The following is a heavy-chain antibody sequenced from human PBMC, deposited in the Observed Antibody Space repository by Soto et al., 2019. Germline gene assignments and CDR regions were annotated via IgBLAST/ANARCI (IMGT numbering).Heavy chain of an antibody. CDR3: ARRYPVTNKYYYYYYMDV. D-gene: IGHD4-4*01. Sequence: SETLSLTCTVSGGSISSSSYYWGWIRQPPGKGLEWIGSIYYSGSTYYNPSLKSRVTISVDTSKNQFSLKLSSVTAADTAVYYCARRYPVTNKYYYYYYMDVWGKGTTVTVSS. V-gene: IGHV4-39*01. CDR1: GGSISSSSYY. CDR2: IYYSGST. J-gene: IGHJ6*03.